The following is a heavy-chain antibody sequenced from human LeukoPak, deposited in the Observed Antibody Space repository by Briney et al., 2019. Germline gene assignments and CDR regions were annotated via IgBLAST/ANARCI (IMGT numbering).Heavy chain of an antibody. CDR1: GGSIARSSYY. V-gene: IGHV4-39*07. Sequence: SETLSLTCSVSGGSIARSSYYWGWVRQPPGKGLEWIGNIDHSGTTYYNPSLKSRLTLSVDTPKNQFSLKLSSVTAADTAVYYCARGDSYDFQFDPWGQGTLVTVSS. CDR3: ARGDSYDFQFDP. J-gene: IGHJ5*02. CDR2: IDHSGTT. D-gene: IGHD3-22*01.